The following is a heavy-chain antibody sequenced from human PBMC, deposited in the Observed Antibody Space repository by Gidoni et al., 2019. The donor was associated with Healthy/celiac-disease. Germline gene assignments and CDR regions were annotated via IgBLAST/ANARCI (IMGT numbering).Heavy chain of an antibody. CDR1: GYTFTGYY. Sequence: QVQLVQSGAEVKKPGASVKVSCKASGYTFTGYYMHWVRQAPGQGLEWMGWINPNSGGTNYAQKFQGRVTMTRDTSISTAYMELSRLRSDDTAVYYCARAGGGYCSSTSCYTPFDYWGQGTLVTVSS. J-gene: IGHJ4*02. CDR2: INPNSGGT. CDR3: ARAGGGYCSSTSCYTPFDY. V-gene: IGHV1-2*02. D-gene: IGHD2-2*02.